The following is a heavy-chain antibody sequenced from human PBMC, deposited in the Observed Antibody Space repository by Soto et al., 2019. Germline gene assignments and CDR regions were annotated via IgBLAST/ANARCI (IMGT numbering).Heavy chain of an antibody. CDR2: INPSSGSR. J-gene: IGHJ4*02. Sequence: QVHLVQSGAEVKKPGASVKVSCKASGYTFTSYYMHWVRQAPGQGLEWMGIINPSSGSRSNAQKFQGRVTMTRDTSTSTVYMELSSLRSEDTAVYYCARADGVTPNFDYWGQGTLVTVSS. D-gene: IGHD3-3*01. V-gene: IGHV1-46*03. CDR3: ARADGVTPNFDY. CDR1: GYTFTSYY.